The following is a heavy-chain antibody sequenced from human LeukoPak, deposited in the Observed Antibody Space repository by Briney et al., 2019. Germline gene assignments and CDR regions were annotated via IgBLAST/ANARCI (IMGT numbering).Heavy chain of an antibody. CDR3: ARDWSYYDSSGYSLFDY. V-gene: IGHV3-33*01. Sequence: PGGSLRLSCAASGFTFSNYGMHWVRQVPGKGLEWVAAIWFDGIRKYYADFVKGRLTISRDNSKNTMYLQMNSLRAEDTGVYYCARDWSYYDSSGYSLFDYWGQGTLVTVSS. CDR1: GFTFSNYG. J-gene: IGHJ4*02. CDR2: IWFDGIRK. D-gene: IGHD3-22*01.